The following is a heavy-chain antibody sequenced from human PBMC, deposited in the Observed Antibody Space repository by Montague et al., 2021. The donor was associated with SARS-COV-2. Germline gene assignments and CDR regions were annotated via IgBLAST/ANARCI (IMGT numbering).Heavy chain of an antibody. V-gene: IGHV4-61*05. Sequence: SQTLSLTCTMSGGSITYSSYYWGWIRLPPGKGLEWIGYIFYNGYTKYNPSLESRVTLSVDTPGNQFFLSLRSVTASDTATCFCARHSVSEDGTFFRSYFDPWGQGAQVIVSS. CDR2: IFYNGYT. J-gene: IGHJ5*02. D-gene: IGHD1-1*01. CDR3: ARHSVSEDGTFFRSYFDP. CDR1: GGSITYSSYY.